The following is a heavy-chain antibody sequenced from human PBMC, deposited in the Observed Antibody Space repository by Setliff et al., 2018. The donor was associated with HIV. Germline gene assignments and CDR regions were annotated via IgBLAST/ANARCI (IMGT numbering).Heavy chain of an antibody. V-gene: IGHV3-30*02. D-gene: IGHD5-12*01. Sequence: GGSLRLSCEASGFIFSTYGMHWVRQAPGKGLEWVAFIRSDETNKYYSDSVKGRFTISRDTSKNTLFLQINSLRPEDTAVYYCARISVSSRYNSDMDVWGKGTTVTVSS. J-gene: IGHJ6*03. CDR3: ARISVSSRYNSDMDV. CDR1: GFIFSTYG. CDR2: IRSDETNK.